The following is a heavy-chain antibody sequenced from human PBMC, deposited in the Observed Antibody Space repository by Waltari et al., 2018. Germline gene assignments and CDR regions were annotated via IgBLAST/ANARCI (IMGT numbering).Heavy chain of an antibody. D-gene: IGHD3-10*01. Sequence: QVQLVQSGAEVKKPGSSVTVSCKASGGTFSSYAISWVRQAPGQGLEWMGGIIPIFGTANYVQKFQGRVTITADESTSTAFLGPSSLRSEDTAFDYFAPGIRGVRGVYNWFDPWGQGTLVTVSS. J-gene: IGHJ5*02. V-gene: IGHV1-69*01. CDR2: IIPIFGTA. CDR3: APGIRGVRGVYNWFDP. CDR1: GGTFSSYA.